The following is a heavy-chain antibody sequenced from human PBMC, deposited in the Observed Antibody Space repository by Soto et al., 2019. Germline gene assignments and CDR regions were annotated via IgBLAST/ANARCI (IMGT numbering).Heavy chain of an antibody. CDR1: GYFIGAGGYY. CDR2: FYSSGSI. V-gene: IGHV4-31*02. Sequence: LSETLSLTCFVSGYFIGAGGYYWSWIRHHPGKGLGWIGSFYSSGSIIYNPSLRSRVSISGDMSTNQFSMSLTSVTAADTARYYCARMYSSGSGWFHPWGQGTLVTVSS. CDR3: ARMYSSGSGWFHP. D-gene: IGHD6-19*01. J-gene: IGHJ5*02.